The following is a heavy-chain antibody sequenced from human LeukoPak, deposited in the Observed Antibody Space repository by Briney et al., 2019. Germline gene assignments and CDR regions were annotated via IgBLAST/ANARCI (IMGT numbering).Heavy chain of an antibody. D-gene: IGHD1-26*01. J-gene: IGHJ4*02. V-gene: IGHV3-7*01. Sequence: GALRPSCAAPGITPSSYWMSWVRPAPGEGLEWVTNIKRDGSEKYYVDSVKGRFTISRDNAKNSLYLQMNSLRVEDTAVYYCVRDDGATKPCWGQGTLVTVSS. CDR3: VRDDGATKPC. CDR1: GITPSSYW. CDR2: IKRDGSEK.